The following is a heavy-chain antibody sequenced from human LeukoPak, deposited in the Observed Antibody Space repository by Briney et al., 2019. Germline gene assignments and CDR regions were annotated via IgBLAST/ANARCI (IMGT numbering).Heavy chain of an antibody. J-gene: IGHJ5*02. CDR2: IYYGGST. Sequence: PSETLSLTCTVSGGSVSSNIYYWSWIRQPPGKGLEWICYIYYGGSTNYNPSLKSRVTISVDTSKNQFSLKLTSVTAADTAVYYCARVHITMVRGVSGWFDPWGQGTLVTVSS. CDR1: GGSVSSNIYY. V-gene: IGHV4-61*01. CDR3: ARVHITMVRGVSGWFDP. D-gene: IGHD3-10*01.